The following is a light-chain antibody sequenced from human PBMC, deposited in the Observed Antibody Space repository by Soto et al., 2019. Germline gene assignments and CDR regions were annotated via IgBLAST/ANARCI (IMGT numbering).Light chain of an antibody. CDR3: QHYSRYSQT. CDR1: QGINRW. CDR2: DAS. V-gene: IGKV1-5*01. Sequence: DIQVTQSPSTLSASVGDRVTITCRASQGINRWLAWYQQKPGKAPKLLIYDASTLESGVPSRFSGSGSETEFTLTISSLQPDDFAVYYCQHYSRYSQTFGQGTKVDIK. J-gene: IGKJ1*01.